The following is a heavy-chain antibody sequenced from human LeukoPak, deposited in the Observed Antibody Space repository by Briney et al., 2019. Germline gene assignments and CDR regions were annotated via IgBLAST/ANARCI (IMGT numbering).Heavy chain of an antibody. J-gene: IGHJ6*02. V-gene: IGHV1-18*01. CDR2: ISAYNGNT. Sequence: ASVKVSCKASGYTFTSYGISWVRQAPGQGLEWMGWISAYNGNTNYAQKLQGRVTMTADTSTSTAYMELGSLRSDDTAVYYCAATEDSSSWYTYYYYGMDVWGQGTTVTVSS. CDR3: AATEDSSSWYTYYYYGMDV. CDR1: GYTFTSYG. D-gene: IGHD6-13*01.